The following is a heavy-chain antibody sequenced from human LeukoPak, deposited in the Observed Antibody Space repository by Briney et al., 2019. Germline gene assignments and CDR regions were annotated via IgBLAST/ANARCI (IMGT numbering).Heavy chain of an antibody. CDR3: AKDKRVQLWPNYYYYYYGMDV. Sequence: SLRLSCAASGFTFDDYAMHWVRQAPGKGLEWVSGISWNSGSTGYADSVKGRFTISRDNAKNSLHLQMNSLRAEDTALYYCAKDKRVQLWPNYYYYYYGMDVWGQGTTVTVSS. D-gene: IGHD5-18*01. CDR1: GFTFDDYA. V-gene: IGHV3-9*01. CDR2: ISWNSGST. J-gene: IGHJ6*02.